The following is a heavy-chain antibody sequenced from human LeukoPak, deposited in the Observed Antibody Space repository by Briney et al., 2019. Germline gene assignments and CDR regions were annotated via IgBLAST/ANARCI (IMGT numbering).Heavy chain of an antibody. CDR2: ISSSGSTI. D-gene: IGHD2-21*02. CDR3: ARDVVVVTAIPRYYYYYYYMDV. J-gene: IGHJ6*03. CDR1: GFTFSDYY. Sequence: PGGSLRLSCAASGFTFSDYYMSWIRQAPGKGLEWVSYISSSGSTIYYADSVKGRFTISRDNAKNSLYLQMNSLRAEDTAVYYCARDVVVVTAIPRYYYYYYYMDVWGKGTTVTVSS. V-gene: IGHV3-11*04.